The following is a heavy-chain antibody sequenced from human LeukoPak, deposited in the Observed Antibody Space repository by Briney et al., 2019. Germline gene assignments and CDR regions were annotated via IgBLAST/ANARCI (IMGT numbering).Heavy chain of an antibody. CDR2: INWNGGST. D-gene: IGHD3-16*01. Sequence: GGSLRLSCAASGFTFDDYGMSWVRQAPGKGLEWVSGINWNGGSTGYADSVKGRFTISGDNAKTSLYLQMNSLRAEDTAVYYCAKEGGYMYDYVGGSDYRGQGTLVTVSS. CDR1: GFTFDDYG. J-gene: IGHJ4*02. CDR3: AKEGGYMYDYVGGSDY. V-gene: IGHV3-20*04.